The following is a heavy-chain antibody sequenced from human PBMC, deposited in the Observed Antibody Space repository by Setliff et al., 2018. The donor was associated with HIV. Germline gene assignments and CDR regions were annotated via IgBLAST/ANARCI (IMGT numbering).Heavy chain of an antibody. CDR2: INNSGST. V-gene: IGHV4-34*01. CDR3: ARGSSIGVVTANPGGMDV. D-gene: IGHD2-21*02. J-gene: IGHJ6*02. Sequence: SETLSLTCAVYGGSFSGYYWSWIRQPPGKGLEWIGEINNSGSTNYNPSLKSRVTISVDTSKNQFSLKLSSVTAADTAVYYCARGSSIGVVTANPGGMDVWGQGTTVTVSS. CDR1: GGSFSGYY.